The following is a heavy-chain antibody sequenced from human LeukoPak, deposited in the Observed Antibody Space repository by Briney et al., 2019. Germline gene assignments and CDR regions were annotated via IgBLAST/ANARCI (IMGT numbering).Heavy chain of an antibody. CDR3: ARDRSQGYFDWLLSNTNAFDI. J-gene: IGHJ3*02. CDR2: ISVNNGNT. V-gene: IGHV1-18*01. D-gene: IGHD3-9*01. Sequence: ASVKVSCKASGYTFTNYGFSWVRQAPGQGLEWMGWISVNNGNTNYAQKFQGRVTMTTDTSTSTTYMELRSLRSDDTAVYYCARDRSQGYFDWLLSNTNAFDIWGQGTMVTVSS. CDR1: GYTFTNYG.